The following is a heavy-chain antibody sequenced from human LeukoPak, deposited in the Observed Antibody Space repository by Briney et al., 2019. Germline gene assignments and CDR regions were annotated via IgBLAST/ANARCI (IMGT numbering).Heavy chain of an antibody. CDR2: VYHTGTT. CDR3: ARHSVGLSTFDP. CDR1: RDSISRSRYY. D-gene: IGHD2/OR15-2a*01. J-gene: IGHJ5*02. Sequence: PSETLSLTCTVSRDSISRSRYYWGWIRQPPGKGLAWIGSVYHTGTTYYSPSLKSRVTISADTSKNQFSLKLTSLTAAATAVYYCARHSVGLSTFDPWGQGTLVTVSS. V-gene: IGHV4-39*01.